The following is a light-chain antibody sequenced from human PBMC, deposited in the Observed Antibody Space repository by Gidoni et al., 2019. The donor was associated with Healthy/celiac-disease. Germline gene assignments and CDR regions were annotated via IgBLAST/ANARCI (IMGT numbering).Light chain of an antibody. Sequence: EIVMTQSPATLSVSPGERATLSCRASQSVSSNLAWYQQKPGQAPRLLIYGASTRATGFPARFSGSGAGTEFTLTISSLQSEDVAVYYCQQYNNWPPWTFGQXTKVEIK. CDR2: GAS. J-gene: IGKJ1*01. V-gene: IGKV3-15*01. CDR3: QQYNNWPPWT. CDR1: QSVSSN.